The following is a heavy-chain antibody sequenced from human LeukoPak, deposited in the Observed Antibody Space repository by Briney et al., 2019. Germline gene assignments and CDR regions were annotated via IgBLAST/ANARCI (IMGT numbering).Heavy chain of an antibody. V-gene: IGHV1-2*02. CDR1: GYTFTGYY. CDR3: ARDGSIAAAAAWFDP. Sequence: GASVTVSCKASGYTFTGYYMHWVRQAPGQGLEWMGWINPNSGGTNYAQKFQGRVTMTRDTSISTAYMELSRLRSDDTAVYYCARDGSIAAAAAWFDPWGQGTLVTVSS. CDR2: INPNSGGT. D-gene: IGHD6-13*01. J-gene: IGHJ5*02.